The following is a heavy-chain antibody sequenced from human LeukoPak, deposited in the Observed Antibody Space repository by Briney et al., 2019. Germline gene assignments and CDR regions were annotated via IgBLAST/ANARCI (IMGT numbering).Heavy chain of an antibody. CDR1: GYTFTSYD. D-gene: IGHD3-10*01. V-gene: IGHV1-8*01. CDR2: MNPNSGNT. Sequence: ASVKVSCKASGYTFTSYDINWVRQATGQGLEWMGWMNPNSGNTGYAQKFQGRVTMTRNTSISTAYMELSSLRSEDTAVYYCARETDGSGNLDYWGQGTLVTVSS. CDR3: ARETDGSGNLDY. J-gene: IGHJ4*02.